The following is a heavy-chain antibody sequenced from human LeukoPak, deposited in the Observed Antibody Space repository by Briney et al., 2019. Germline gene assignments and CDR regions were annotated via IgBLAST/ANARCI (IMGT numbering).Heavy chain of an antibody. CDR1: GYTFTSYD. CDR2: MNPNSGNT. D-gene: IGHD2-2*01. V-gene: IGHV1-8*03. Sequence: GASVKVSCKASGYTFTSYDINWVRQATGQGLEWMGLMNPNSGNTGYAQKFHGRVTITRNTSISTAYMELSSLRSEDTAVYYCALIPSFQVVPADYWGQGTLVTVSS. J-gene: IGHJ4*02. CDR3: ALIPSFQVVPADY.